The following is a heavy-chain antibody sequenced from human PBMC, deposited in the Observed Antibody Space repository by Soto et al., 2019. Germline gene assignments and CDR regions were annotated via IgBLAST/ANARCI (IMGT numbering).Heavy chain of an antibody. J-gene: IGHJ6*02. D-gene: IGHD2-2*01. V-gene: IGHV3-21*01. CDR3: ATLCSSTSCFTRLGYYYYGMDV. CDR1: GFTFSSYS. Sequence: GGSLRLSCAASGFTFSSYSMNWVRQAPGKGLEWVSSISSSSSYIYYADSVKGRFTISRDNAKNSLYLQMNSLRAEDTAVYYCATLCSSTSCFTRLGYYYYGMDVWGQGTTVTV. CDR2: ISSSSSYI.